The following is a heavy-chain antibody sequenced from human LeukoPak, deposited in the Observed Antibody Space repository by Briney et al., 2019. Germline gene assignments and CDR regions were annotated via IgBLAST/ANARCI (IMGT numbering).Heavy chain of an antibody. J-gene: IGHJ4*02. D-gene: IGHD1-1*01. CDR3: ARYLLNWNDVPYFDY. CDR1: GYTFTSYG. CDR2: ISAYNGNT. Sequence: ASVTVSCKASGYTFTSYGISWVRQAPGQGLEWMGWISAYNGNTNYAQKLQGRVTMTTDTSTSTAYMELRSLRSDDTAVYYCARYLLNWNDVPYFDYWGQGTLVTVSS. V-gene: IGHV1-18*01.